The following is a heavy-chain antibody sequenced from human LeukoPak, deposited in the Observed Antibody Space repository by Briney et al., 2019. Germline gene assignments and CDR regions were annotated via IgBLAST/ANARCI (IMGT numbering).Heavy chain of an antibody. J-gene: IGHJ4*02. CDR3: AKVGQPYCSSASCYHFDY. CDR2: ISGSGGST. CDR1: GFTFSSYA. D-gene: IGHD2-2*01. V-gene: IGHV3-23*01. Sequence: GGSLRLSCAASGFTFSSYAMSWVRQAPGKGLEWVSAISGSGGSTYYADSVKGRFTISRDNSKNTLYLQMNSLRAEDTAVYYCAKVGQPYCSSASCYHFDYWGQGTLVTVSS.